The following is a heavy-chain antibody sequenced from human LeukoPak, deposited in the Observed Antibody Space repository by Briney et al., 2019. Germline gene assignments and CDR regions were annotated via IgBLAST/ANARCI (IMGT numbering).Heavy chain of an antibody. J-gene: IGHJ4*02. D-gene: IGHD2-15*01. V-gene: IGHV4-30-2*06. CDR3: ARSSAAARVFDY. CDR1: GGSISSGGYS. Sequence: SQTLSLTCAVSGGSISSGGYSWSWIRQSPGKGLEWIGYIYHSGSAYYNPSLKSRVTISVDRSKNQFSLKLSSVTAADTAVYYCARSSAAARVFDYWGQGTLVTVSS. CDR2: IYHSGSA.